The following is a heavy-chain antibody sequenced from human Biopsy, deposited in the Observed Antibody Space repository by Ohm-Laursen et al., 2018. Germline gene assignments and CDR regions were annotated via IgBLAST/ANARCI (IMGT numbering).Heavy chain of an antibody. CDR3: ASGGQWPKPYLRYFDP. CDR2: MYYNERT. Sequence: TLSLTCIVSGGSFTGHYWTWIRQPPGKGLEWIGYMYYNERTYYNPSLRGRVTISVDTSKNQISLRLSSVTAADTAVYYCASGGQWPKPYLRYFDPWGQGTLVTVSS. J-gene: IGHJ5*02. CDR1: GGSFTGHY. V-gene: IGHV4-59*11. D-gene: IGHD6-19*01.